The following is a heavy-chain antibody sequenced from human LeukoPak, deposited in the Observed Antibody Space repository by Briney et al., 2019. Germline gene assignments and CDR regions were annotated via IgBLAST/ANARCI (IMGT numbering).Heavy chain of an antibody. Sequence: SETLSLTCTVSGGSISSYYWSWIRQPPGKGLEWIGYIYYSGSTNYNPSLKSRVTISVDTSKNQFSLKLSSVTAADTAVYYCARDPGATTGSSSRGPDAFDIWGQGTMVTVSS. CDR2: IYYSGST. V-gene: IGHV4-59*01. J-gene: IGHJ3*02. CDR3: ARDPGATTGSSSRGPDAFDI. CDR1: GGSISSYY. D-gene: IGHD6-6*01.